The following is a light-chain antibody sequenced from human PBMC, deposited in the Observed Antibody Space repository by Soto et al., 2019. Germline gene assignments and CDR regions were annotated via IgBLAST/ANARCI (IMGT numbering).Light chain of an antibody. CDR3: VAWDDNLDAHV. J-gene: IGLJ1*01. CDR1: ISNMGTNT. V-gene: IGLV1-44*01. CDR2: VND. Sequence: QSVLTQPPSASGTPGQRVTISCFGGISNMGTNTVGWYQQLPGAAPKVLIYVNDKRPSGVPDRFSGSNSGTSASLTISGLQSEDEADYYCVAWDDNLDAHVFGTGTKLTVL.